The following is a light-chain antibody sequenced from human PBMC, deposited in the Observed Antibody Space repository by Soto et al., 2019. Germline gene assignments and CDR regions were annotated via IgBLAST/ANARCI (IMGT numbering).Light chain of an antibody. CDR2: AAS. J-gene: IGKJ5*01. CDR3: QQANIFPFT. Sequence: DIQMTQSPSIVSASVGDRVTITCRASQRIDTWLAWYQQKPGTAPKLLIYAASSLQDGVPSRFSGSGSGTDFTLTISSLQPEDYATYFCQQANIFPFTFGQGTRLEIK. CDR1: QRIDTW. V-gene: IGKV1-12*01.